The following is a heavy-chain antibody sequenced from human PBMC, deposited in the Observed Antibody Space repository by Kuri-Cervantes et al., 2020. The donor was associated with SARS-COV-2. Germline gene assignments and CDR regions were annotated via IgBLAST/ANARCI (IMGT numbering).Heavy chain of an antibody. Sequence: GESLKISCAASGYTFIYSHMSWIRQTPGKGLEWVSSISRTSTYKHYADSVKGRFSMSRDNAKNSLYLQLESLRVEDTAIYYCARGGSGDSRPSHYDIPDFYYTLDVWGQGTTVTVSS. D-gene: IGHD3-9*01. CDR2: ISRTSTYK. CDR3: ARGGSGDSRPSHYDIPDFYYTLDV. CDR1: GYTFIYSH. V-gene: IGHV3-21*06. J-gene: IGHJ6*02.